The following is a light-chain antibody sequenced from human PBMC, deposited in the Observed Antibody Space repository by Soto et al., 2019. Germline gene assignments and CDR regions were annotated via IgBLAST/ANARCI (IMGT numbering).Light chain of an antibody. Sequence: QSALTQPASVSGSPGQSITISCTGTSSDVGGYNYVSWFQQLPGKAPKLLIYEVAHRPSGVFNRFSGSKYGNTASLTISGLQAEDEAEYYCSSYTSRDTLEIGGGTKLTVL. CDR3: SSYTSRDTLE. J-gene: IGLJ2*01. CDR1: SSDVGGYNY. CDR2: EVA. V-gene: IGLV2-14*01.